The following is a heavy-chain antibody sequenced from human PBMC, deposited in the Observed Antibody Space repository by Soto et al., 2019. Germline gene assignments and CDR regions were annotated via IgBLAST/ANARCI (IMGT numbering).Heavy chain of an antibody. J-gene: IGHJ3*02. CDR1: GYTFTSYG. CDR3: ARDRGVGAAAGDAFDI. V-gene: IGHV1-18*01. Sequence: ASVKVSCKASGYTFTSYGISWVRQAPGQGLEWMGWISAYNGNTNYAQKLQGRVTMTTDTSTSTAYMELRSLRSDDTAVYYCARDRGVGAAAGDAFDIWGQGTMVTVSS. D-gene: IGHD6-13*01. CDR2: ISAYNGNT.